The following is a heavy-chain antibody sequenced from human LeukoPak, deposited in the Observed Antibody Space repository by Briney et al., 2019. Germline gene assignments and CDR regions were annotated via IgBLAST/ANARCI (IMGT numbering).Heavy chain of an antibody. CDR1: GYSISSGYY. V-gene: IGHV4-38-2*02. J-gene: IGHJ6*03. CDR2: IYHSGST. Sequence: PSETLSLTCTVSGYSISSGYYWGWIRQPPGKGLEWIGSIYHSGSTYYNPSLKSRVTISLDTSKNQFSLKLSSVTAADTAVYYCARGDYSDPYYYYYYMDVWGKGTTVTVSS. CDR3: ARGDYSDPYYYYYYMDV. D-gene: IGHD4-17*01.